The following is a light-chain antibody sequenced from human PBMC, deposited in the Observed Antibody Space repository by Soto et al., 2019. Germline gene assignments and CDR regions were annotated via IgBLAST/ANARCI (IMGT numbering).Light chain of an antibody. CDR1: QSISSW. CDR2: DAS. Sequence: DIQMTQSPSTLSASVGDRVTITCRASQSISSWLAWYQQKPGKAPKLLIYDASSLESGVPSRFSGSGSGTDFTPTISSLQPDDFATYYCQQYNSYPWTLGQGTKVEIK. J-gene: IGKJ1*01. CDR3: QQYNSYPWT. V-gene: IGKV1-5*01.